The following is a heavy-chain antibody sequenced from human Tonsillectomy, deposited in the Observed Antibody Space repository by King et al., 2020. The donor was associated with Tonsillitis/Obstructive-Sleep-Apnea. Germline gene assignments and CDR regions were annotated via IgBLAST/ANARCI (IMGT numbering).Heavy chain of an antibody. V-gene: IGHV3-20*04. J-gene: IGHJ4*02. Sequence: VQLVESGGGVVRPGGSLRLSCAASGFTFEDFGMSWVRQAPGKGLECVSDVDWNGDNTRYADSVKGRFTISRDNAKNSLYLQMNSLRAEDSAFYYCARNFGDPDYWGQGTLVTVSS. D-gene: IGHD4-17*01. CDR2: VDWNGDNT. CDR1: GFTFEDFG. CDR3: ARNFGDPDY.